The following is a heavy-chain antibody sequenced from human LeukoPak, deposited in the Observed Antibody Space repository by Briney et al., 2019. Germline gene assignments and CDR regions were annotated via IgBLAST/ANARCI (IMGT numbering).Heavy chain of an antibody. CDR1: GGSISSYY. J-gene: IGHJ3*01. CDR2: IYYSGST. V-gene: IGHV4-59*01. CDR3: ARHMSVSYDAFDL. Sequence: SETLSLTCTVSGGSISSYYWSWIRQPPGKGLEWIGYIYYSGSTNYNPSLKSRVTISVDTSKNQFSLKLSSVTAADTAVYYCARHMSVSYDAFDLWGRGTTVTVSS. D-gene: IGHD3-10*01.